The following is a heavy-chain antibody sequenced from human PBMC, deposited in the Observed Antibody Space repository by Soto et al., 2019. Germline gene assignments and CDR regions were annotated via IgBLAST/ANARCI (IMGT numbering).Heavy chain of an antibody. D-gene: IGHD2-21*02. J-gene: IGHJ6*02. CDR1: GFTFDEYA. CDR2: ITWNSDKI. V-gene: IGHV3-9*01. Sequence: GGSLRLSCAASGFTFDEYAMHWVRQAPGRGLEWVSGITWNSDKIGYPDSVKGRFSISRDNAKNSLYVQMNSLRAEDTAVYYCARSGDHDYYYAMDVWGQGTTVTVSS. CDR3: ARSGDHDYYYAMDV.